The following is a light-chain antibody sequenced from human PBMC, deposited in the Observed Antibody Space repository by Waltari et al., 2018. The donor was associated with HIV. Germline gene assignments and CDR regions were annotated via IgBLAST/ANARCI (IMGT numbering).Light chain of an antibody. J-gene: IGLJ1*01. CDR2: DVG. CDR1: SSDVGGYDF. CDR3: CSYAGNFFV. Sequence: QSALTQPRSVSGSPGQSVTISCIGTSSDVGGYDFVSWYQQHPGKAPKLMIYDVGKRPSRVPARFSGSQSRNTSSLTISGLQAEDEADYFCCSYAGNFFVFGTGTQVSVL. V-gene: IGLV2-11*01.